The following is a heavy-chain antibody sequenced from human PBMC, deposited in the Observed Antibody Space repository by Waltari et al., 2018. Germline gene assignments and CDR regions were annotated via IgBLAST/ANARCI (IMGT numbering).Heavy chain of an antibody. V-gene: IGHV3-11*04. CDR3: ARDRHYYYYYYMDV. Sequence: LEWVSYISSSGSTIYYADSVKGRFTISRDNAKNSLYLQMNSLRAEDTAVYYCARDRHYYYYYYMDVWGKGTTVTVSS. J-gene: IGHJ6*03. CDR2: ISSSGSTI.